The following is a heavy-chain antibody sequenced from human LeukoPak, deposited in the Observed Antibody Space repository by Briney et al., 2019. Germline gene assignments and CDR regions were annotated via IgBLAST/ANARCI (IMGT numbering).Heavy chain of an antibody. V-gene: IGHV3-23*01. CDR3: AKDLTPGDSSDYHLRGFDY. CDR2: ISCRSSNT. CDR1: GFTFSNYA. Sequence: PGGSLRLSCAASGFTFSNYAMSWVRQAPGTGLEWVSTISCRSSNTYYADSVKGRFTISRDSSKNTLYLQMSGLRAEDTAVYYCAKDLTPGDSSDYHLRGFDYWGQGTLVTVSS. J-gene: IGHJ4*02. D-gene: IGHD3-22*01.